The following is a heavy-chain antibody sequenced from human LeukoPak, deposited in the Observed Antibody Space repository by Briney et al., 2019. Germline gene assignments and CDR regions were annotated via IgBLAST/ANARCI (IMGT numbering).Heavy chain of an antibody. Sequence: GRSLRLSCTASGFTFGDYAMSWVRQAPGKGLEWVGFIRSEAYGGTTEYAASVKGRFTISRDDSKSIAYLQMNSLKTEDAAIYYCTFGSYYYYAMDVWGQGTTVTVSS. V-gene: IGHV3-49*04. J-gene: IGHJ6*02. CDR2: IRSEAYGGTT. D-gene: IGHD3-16*01. CDR1: GFTFGDYA. CDR3: TFGSYYYYAMDV.